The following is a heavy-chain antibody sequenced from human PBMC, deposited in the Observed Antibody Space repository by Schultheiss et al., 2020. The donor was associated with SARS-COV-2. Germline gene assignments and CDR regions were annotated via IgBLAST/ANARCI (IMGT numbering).Heavy chain of an antibody. CDR1: GFTFSSYW. D-gene: IGHD3-10*01. CDR3: ARVPWFGELLFDY. Sequence: GGSLRLSCAASGFTFSSYWMSWVRQAPGKGLEWVANIKQDGSEKYYVDSVKGRFTISRDNAKNSLYLQMNSLRAEDTAVYYCARVPWFGELLFDYWGQGTLVTVSS. CDR2: IKQDGSEK. J-gene: IGHJ4*02. V-gene: IGHV3-7*03.